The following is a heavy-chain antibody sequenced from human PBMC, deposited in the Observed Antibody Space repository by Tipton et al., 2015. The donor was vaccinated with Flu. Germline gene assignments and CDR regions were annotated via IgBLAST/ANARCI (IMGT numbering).Heavy chain of an antibody. CDR1: GGSISTYY. CDR2: INYNGGT. J-gene: IGHJ4*02. Sequence: LSLTCTVSGGSISTYYWSWIRQPPGKGLEWIGFINYNGGTDYNPSLKSRVTISVDTSKNQFSLRLSSVTAADTAVYYCTRAPYSDYDTSGSSFDYWGQGTLVTVSS. D-gene: IGHD3-22*01. V-gene: IGHV4-59*01. CDR3: TRAPYSDYDTSGSSFDY.